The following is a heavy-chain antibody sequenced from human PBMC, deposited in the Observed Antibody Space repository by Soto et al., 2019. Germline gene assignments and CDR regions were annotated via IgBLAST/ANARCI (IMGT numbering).Heavy chain of an antibody. J-gene: IGHJ4*02. Sequence: QVQLQESGPRLVRPSETLSLTCTVSGGSIALTTYYWTWVRQPPGKGLEWIGYVYYSGSADYNPXXXXXXXXXXXXXXXXXXXXXXXXXXXXXXXXXCXRGQYYGDSDYWGQGTLVTVSS. D-gene: IGHD2-21*01. CDR1: GGSIALTTYY. CDR2: VYYSGSA. CDR3: XRGQYYGDSDY. V-gene: IGHV4-61*04.